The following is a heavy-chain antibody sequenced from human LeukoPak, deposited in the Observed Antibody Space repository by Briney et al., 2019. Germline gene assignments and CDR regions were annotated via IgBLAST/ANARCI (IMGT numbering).Heavy chain of an antibody. D-gene: IGHD1-14*01. CDR2: ISGSGGTT. J-gene: IGHJ6*02. Sequence: GGSLRLSCTASGFTFSSYAMNWVHQAPGKGLEWVSAISGSGGTTYYADSVRGRFTISRDNSKDTLYLQMESLRAEDTAVYYCAKAVSQYNHHYGVDVWGQGTTVTVSS. V-gene: IGHV3-23*01. CDR3: AKAVSQYNHHYGVDV. CDR1: GFTFSSYA.